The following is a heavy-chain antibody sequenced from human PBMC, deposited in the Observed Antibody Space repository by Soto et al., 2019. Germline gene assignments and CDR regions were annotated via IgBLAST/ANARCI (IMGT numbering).Heavy chain of an antibody. CDR1: GGSISSGGYY. D-gene: IGHD4-17*01. CDR2: IYYSGST. Sequence: PSETLSLTCTVSGGSISSGGYYWSWIRQHPGKGLEWIGYIYYSGSTYYNPSLKSRVTISADTSKNQFSLKLSSVTAADTAVYYCARTLHDYGVDFDYWGQGTLVTVSS. CDR3: ARTLHDYGVDFDY. J-gene: IGHJ4*02. V-gene: IGHV4-31*03.